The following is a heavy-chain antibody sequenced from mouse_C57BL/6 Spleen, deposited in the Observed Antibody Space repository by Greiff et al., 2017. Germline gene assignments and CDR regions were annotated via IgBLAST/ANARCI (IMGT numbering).Heavy chain of an antibody. CDR1: GFNIKDYY. CDR3: ARSYINYVGVAY. V-gene: IGHV14-2*01. Sequence: EVQLQESGAELVKPGASVKLSCTASGFNIKDYYMHWVKQRTEQGLEWIGRIDPEDGETKCAPKFQGKATITADKSSNTAYLQLSSLTSEDTAVYYCARSYINYVGVAYWGQGTLVTVSA. CDR2: IDPEDGET. J-gene: IGHJ3*01. D-gene: IGHD2-5*01.